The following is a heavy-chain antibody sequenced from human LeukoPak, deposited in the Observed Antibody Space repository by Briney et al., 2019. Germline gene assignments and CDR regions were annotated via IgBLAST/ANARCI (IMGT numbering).Heavy chain of an antibody. J-gene: IGHJ4*02. D-gene: IGHD4-23*01. V-gene: IGHV4-59*12. CDR3: ARDLLNEGNHLDY. CDR1: GGSISSYY. Sequence: SETLSLTCTVSGGSISSYYWSWLRQPPGKGLGWIGYIYYSGSTNYNPSLKSRVTISVDTSKNQFSLKLSSVTAADTAVYYCARDLLNEGNHLDYWGQGTLVTVSS. CDR2: IYYSGST.